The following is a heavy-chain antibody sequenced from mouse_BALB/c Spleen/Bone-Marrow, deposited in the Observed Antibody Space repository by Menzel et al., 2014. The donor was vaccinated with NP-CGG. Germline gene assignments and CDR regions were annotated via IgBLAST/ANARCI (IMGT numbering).Heavy chain of an antibody. CDR1: GFTFSSYA. J-gene: IGHJ2*01. Sequence: EVMLVESGGGFMKPGGSLKLSCAASGFTFSSYAMSWVRQSPEKRLEGVAEISSGGSYTYYPDTVTGRFTISRDNAKNTLYLEMSSLRSEDTAMYYCARGGNYLDYWGQGTTLTVSS. CDR2: ISSGGSYT. CDR3: ARGGNYLDY. V-gene: IGHV5-9-4*01.